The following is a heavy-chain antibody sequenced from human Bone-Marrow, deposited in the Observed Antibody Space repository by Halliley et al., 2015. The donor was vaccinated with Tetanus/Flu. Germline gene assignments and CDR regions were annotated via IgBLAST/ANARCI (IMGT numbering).Heavy chain of an antibody. CDR3: ARVLAYCSGMSCTSYYYAMDV. D-gene: IGHD2-15*01. Sequence: LVKPTQTLSLTCAISGDSFSNNDAAWNWIRQSPSRGLEWLGRTYYRSKWYNDYAVSVKSRITIDPDTSKNQFSLQLNSVTPEDTAVYYCARVLAYCSGMSCTSYYYAMDVWGQGTTVTVSS. J-gene: IGHJ6*02. CDR1: GDSFSNNDAA. CDR2: TYYRSKWYN. V-gene: IGHV6-1*01.